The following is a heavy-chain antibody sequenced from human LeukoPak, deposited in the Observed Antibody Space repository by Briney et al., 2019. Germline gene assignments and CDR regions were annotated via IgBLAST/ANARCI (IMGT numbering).Heavy chain of an antibody. J-gene: IGHJ4*02. CDR3: ARGYSSGYRIDY. D-gene: IGHD5-18*01. V-gene: IGHV3-74*01. CDR1: GFTFSSYW. CDR2: INSDGSTT. Sequence: GGSLRLSCAASGFTFSSYWMHWVRQAPGKGLVWVSRINSDGSTTSYAGSVKGRFTISRDNAKKTVYLQMNSLRAEDTAVYYCARGYSSGYRIDYWGQGTLVTVSS.